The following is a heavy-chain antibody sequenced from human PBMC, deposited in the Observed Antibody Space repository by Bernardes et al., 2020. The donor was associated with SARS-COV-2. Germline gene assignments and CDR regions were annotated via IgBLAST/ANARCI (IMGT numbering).Heavy chain of an antibody. Sequence: ASVPVSLKASGYTLTSYVINWVRQAPGQGLEWMGWISAYNCNTNYAQKLQGRVTMTTDTSTRTAYMELRSLRSDDTAVYYCARNNYEFWSGYYKTYYYYMDVWDKGTTVTVSS. CDR1: GYTLTSYV. D-gene: IGHD3-3*01. V-gene: IGHV1-18*01. CDR2: ISAYNCNT. J-gene: IGHJ6*03. CDR3: ARNNYEFWSGYYKTYYYYMDV.